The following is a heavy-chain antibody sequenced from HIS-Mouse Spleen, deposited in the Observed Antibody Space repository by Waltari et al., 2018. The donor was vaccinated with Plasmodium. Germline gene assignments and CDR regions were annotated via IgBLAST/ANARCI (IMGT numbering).Heavy chain of an antibody. CDR1: GFPFDDYA. Sequence: EVQLVESGGGLVQPGRSLRLSCAASGFPFDDYAMHWVRQAPGKGLEWVSGISWNSGSIGYADSVKGRFTISRDNAKNSLYLQMNSLRAEDTALYYCAKDPTGDRWYFDLWGRGTLVTVSS. CDR3: AKDPTGDRWYFDL. J-gene: IGHJ2*01. CDR2: ISWNSGSI. D-gene: IGHD7-27*01. V-gene: IGHV3-9*01.